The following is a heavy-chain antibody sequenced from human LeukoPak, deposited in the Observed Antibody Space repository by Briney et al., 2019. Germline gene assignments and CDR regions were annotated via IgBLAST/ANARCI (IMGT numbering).Heavy chain of an antibody. D-gene: IGHD2-15*01. CDR2: INPNSGGT. V-gene: IGHV1-2*02. Sequence: GASVKVSCKASGYTFTGYYMHWVRQAPGQGLEWMGWINPNSGGTNYAQKFQGRVTMTRDTSISTAYMELSGLRSDDTAVYYCARAGDCSGGSCSNWFDPWGQGTLVTVSS. J-gene: IGHJ5*02. CDR1: GYTFTGYY. CDR3: ARAGDCSGGSCSNWFDP.